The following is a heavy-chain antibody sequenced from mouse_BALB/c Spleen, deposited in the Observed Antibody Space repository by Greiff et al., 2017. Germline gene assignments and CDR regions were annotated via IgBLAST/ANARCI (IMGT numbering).Heavy chain of an antibody. CDR2: ISYSGST. V-gene: IGHV3-2*02. J-gene: IGHJ1*01. Sequence: EVQLQQSGPGLVKPSQSLSLTCTVTGYSITSDYAWNWIRQFPGNKLEWMGYISYSGSTSYNPSLKSRISITRDTSKNQFFLQLNSVTTEDTATDNCARPSYGNYWYFDDWGAGTTVTVSS. CDR1: GYSITSDYA. D-gene: IGHD2-1*01. CDR3: ARPSYGNYWYFDD.